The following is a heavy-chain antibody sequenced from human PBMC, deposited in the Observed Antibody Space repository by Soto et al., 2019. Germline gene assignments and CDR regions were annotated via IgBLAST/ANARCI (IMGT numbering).Heavy chain of an antibody. D-gene: IGHD2-15*01. Sequence: GGSLRLSCAASGFTFSSYAMSWVRQAPGKGLEWVSAISGSGGSTYYADSVKGRFTNSRDKSKHTLYLQMNSLRAEDTAVNYCAKGAYGSGGSCYDYRYILYDYFYMDVWGKGTPVTVSS. V-gene: IGHV3-23*01. CDR1: GFTFSSYA. CDR2: ISGSGGST. CDR3: AKGAYGSGGSCYDYRYILYDYFYMDV. J-gene: IGHJ6*03.